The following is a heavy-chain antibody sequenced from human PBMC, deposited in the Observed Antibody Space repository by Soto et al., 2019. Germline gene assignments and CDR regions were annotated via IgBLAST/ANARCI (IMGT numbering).Heavy chain of an antibody. V-gene: IGHV3-23*01. CDR3: AKDRRVTYYYDSSGYSRFDN. CDR1: GFTFSSYA. Sequence: VGSLRLSCAASGFTFSSYAMSWVRQAAGKGLEWVSTISGSGGRTFYADSVKGRCTISRDNSKNTLYLQMNSLRAEDTAVYYCAKDRRVTYYYDSSGYSRFDNCGQRTLVTVSS. CDR2: ISGSGGRT. D-gene: IGHD3-22*01. J-gene: IGHJ4*02.